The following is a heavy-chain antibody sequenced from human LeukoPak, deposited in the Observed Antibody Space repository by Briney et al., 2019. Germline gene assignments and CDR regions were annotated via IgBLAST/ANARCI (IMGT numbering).Heavy chain of an antibody. CDR1: GFTFAKVW. V-gene: IGHV3-15*07. CDR3: TTGIDDGGGY. Sequence: PGGSLRLSCVSSGFTFAKVWMNWVRQAPGKDLGWVGRIKTNADGEPTDYAAPVEGRFVISRDDSKKTLYLEMNSLRVDDTALYFCTTGIDDGGGYWGQGTMVTVSS. CDR2: IKTNADGEPT. J-gene: IGHJ4*02. D-gene: IGHD1-1*01.